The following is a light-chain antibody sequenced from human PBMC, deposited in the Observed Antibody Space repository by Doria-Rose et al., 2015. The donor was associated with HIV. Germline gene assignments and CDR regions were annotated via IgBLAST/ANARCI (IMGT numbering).Light chain of an antibody. Sequence: TTLSVSPGERATLSCRASQSVSSNLAWYQEKVGQAPRLLIYGASTRATGIPARFSGSGSGTEFTLTISSLQSEDFAVYYCQQYHNWTPAITFGQGTRLEIK. CDR3: QQYHNWTPAIT. V-gene: IGKV3-15*01. CDR1: QSVSSN. CDR2: GAS. J-gene: IGKJ5*01.